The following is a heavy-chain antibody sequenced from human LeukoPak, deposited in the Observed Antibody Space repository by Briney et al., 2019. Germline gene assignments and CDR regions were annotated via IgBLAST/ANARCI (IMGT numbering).Heavy chain of an antibody. V-gene: IGHV1-2*02. Sequence: GASVKVSCKASGYTFTGYYMHWVRQAPGQGLEWMGWINPNSGGTNYAQKFQGRVSMTRDTSISTAYLDLGSLGSDDSAVYFCVRGIKYGDYGTFDSWGQGTLVTVSS. CDR2: INPNSGGT. D-gene: IGHD4-17*01. CDR3: VRGIKYGDYGTFDS. CDR1: GYTFTGYY. J-gene: IGHJ4*02.